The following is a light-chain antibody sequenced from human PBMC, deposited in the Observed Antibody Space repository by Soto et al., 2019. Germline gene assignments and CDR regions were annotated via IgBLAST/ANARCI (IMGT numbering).Light chain of an antibody. CDR1: SSDVGIYNY. J-gene: IGLJ1*01. Sequence: QSVLTQPASVSGSPGQSIAISCTGSSSDVGIYNYVSWYQQHPGKVPNLIIYEVSNRPSGVSNRFSGSKSGNTASLTISGLQAEDEADYYCSSYTTSSTRGFGTGRKVTVL. CDR3: SSYTTSSTRG. CDR2: EVS. V-gene: IGLV2-14*01.